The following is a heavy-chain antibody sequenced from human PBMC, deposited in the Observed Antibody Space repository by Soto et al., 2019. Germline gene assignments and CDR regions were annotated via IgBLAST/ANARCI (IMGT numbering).Heavy chain of an antibody. CDR1: GDSISSSSYY. Sequence: QLQLQESGPGLVKPSETLSLTCSVSGDSISSSSYYWGWIRQPPGKGLEGIGTINYSGSTYYNPSLKGRVTISVDPSKNQFSLKVSSVTAADTAVYYCASLYGDYVPYWGQGILVSVSS. D-gene: IGHD4-17*01. V-gene: IGHV4-39*01. CDR2: INYSGST. CDR3: ASLYGDYVPY. J-gene: IGHJ4*02.